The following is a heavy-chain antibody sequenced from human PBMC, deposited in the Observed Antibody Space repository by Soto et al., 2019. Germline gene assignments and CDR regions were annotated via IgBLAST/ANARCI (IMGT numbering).Heavy chain of an antibody. Sequence: GWSLRLSCTASGFSFSTYAMYWVRQAPGKGLEWVAIISYDGSNAQYADSVKGRFTVARDNSKNTLYLQMHSLTAEDTAVYYCAKVFSPEGGNYFDHWGQGTLVAASS. J-gene: IGHJ4*02. CDR3: AKVFSPEGGNYFDH. V-gene: IGHV3-30*04. CDR1: GFSFSTYA. CDR2: ISYDGSNA.